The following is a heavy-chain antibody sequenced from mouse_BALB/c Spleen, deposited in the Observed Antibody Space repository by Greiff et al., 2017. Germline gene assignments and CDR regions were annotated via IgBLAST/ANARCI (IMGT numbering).Heavy chain of an antibody. Sequence: EVKLVESGGGLVKPGGSLKLSCAASGFTFSSYAMSWVRQTPEKRLEWVASISSGGSTYYPDSVKGRFTISRDNARNILYLQMSSLRSEDTAMYYCARGVWAMITGAMDDWGQGTSVTVSS. CDR1: GFTFSSYA. D-gene: IGHD2-4*01. CDR2: ISSGGST. J-gene: IGHJ4*01. V-gene: IGHV5-6-5*01. CDR3: ARGVWAMITGAMDD.